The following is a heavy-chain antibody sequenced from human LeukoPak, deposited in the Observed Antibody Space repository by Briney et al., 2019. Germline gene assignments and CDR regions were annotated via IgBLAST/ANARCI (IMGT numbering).Heavy chain of an antibody. D-gene: IGHD6-13*01. CDR2: IYYSGST. J-gene: IGHJ5*02. CDR3: ARDRGYSSSWYNWFDP. V-gene: IGHV4-59*01. CDR1: GGSISSYY. Sequence: SETLSLTCTVSGGSISSYYWSWIRQPPGKGLEWIGYIYYSGSTNSNPSLKSRVTISVDTSKNQFSLKLSSVTAADTAVYYCARDRGYSSSWYNWFDPWGQGTLVTVSS.